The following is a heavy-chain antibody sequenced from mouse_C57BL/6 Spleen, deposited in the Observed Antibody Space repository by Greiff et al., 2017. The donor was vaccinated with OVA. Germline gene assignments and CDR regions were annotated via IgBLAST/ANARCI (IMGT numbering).Heavy chain of an antibody. J-gene: IGHJ2*01. CDR1: GYAFSSYW. D-gene: IGHD3-2*02. Sequence: VQLQESGAELVKPGASVKISCKASGYAFSSYWMNWVKQRPGKGLEWIGQIYPGDGDTNYNGKFKGKATLTADKSSSTAYMQLSSLTSEDSAVYFCAREGGSSGYDYWGQGTTLTVSS. CDR3: AREGGSSGYDY. CDR2: IYPGDGDT. V-gene: IGHV1-80*01.